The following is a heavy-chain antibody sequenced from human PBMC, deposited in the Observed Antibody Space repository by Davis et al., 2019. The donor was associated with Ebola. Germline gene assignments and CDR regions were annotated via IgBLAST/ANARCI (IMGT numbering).Heavy chain of an antibody. Sequence: GESLKISCAASGFTFSSYSMNWVRQAPGKGLEWVSYISRSSGTIYYAHSVKGRFTISRDNAKNSLYLQMNSLRDEDTAVYYCARSGYSYGYATTQGDYWGQGTLVTVSS. CDR2: ISRSSGTI. CDR3: ARSGYSYGYATTQGDY. V-gene: IGHV3-48*02. D-gene: IGHD5-18*01. J-gene: IGHJ4*02. CDR1: GFTFSSYS.